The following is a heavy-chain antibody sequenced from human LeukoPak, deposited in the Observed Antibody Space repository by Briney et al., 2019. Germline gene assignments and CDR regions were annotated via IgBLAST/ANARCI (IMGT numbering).Heavy chain of an antibody. D-gene: IGHD5-24*01. Sequence: GGSLRLSCAVSGFSFSTYSLNWVRQAPGKGLEWVSSISGSSTYIYYADSVKGRFTISRDNAKNSLYLQMNSLRAGDTAVYYCARGGDGYNHLDYWGQGTLVTVSS. CDR2: ISGSSTYI. CDR3: ARGGDGYNHLDY. J-gene: IGHJ4*02. V-gene: IGHV3-21*01. CDR1: GFSFSTYS.